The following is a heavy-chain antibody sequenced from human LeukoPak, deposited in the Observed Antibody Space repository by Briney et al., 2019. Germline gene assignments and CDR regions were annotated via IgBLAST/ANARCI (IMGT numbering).Heavy chain of an antibody. CDR3: ARGRVRGVIITKGYYFDY. CDR1: GGSFSGYY. J-gene: IGHJ4*02. V-gene: IGHV4-34*01. Sequence: SETLSLTCAVYGGSFSGYYWSWIRQPPGKGLEWIGEINHSGSTNYNPSLKSRVTISVDTSKNQFSLKLSSVTAADTAVYYCARGRVRGVIITKGYYFDYWGQGTLVTVSS. CDR2: INHSGST. D-gene: IGHD3-10*01.